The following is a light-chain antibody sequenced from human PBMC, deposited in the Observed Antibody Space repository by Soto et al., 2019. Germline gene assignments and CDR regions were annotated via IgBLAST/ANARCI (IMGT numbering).Light chain of an antibody. Sequence: EVVLTQSPATLSLSPGERATLSCRASQSVSRYVAWYQQKPGQAPRLLIFDASNRASGVPDRFSGSGSGTDFTLKISRVEAEDVGVYYCMQALQTPLTFGGGTKVDI. CDR2: DAS. V-gene: IGKV3-11*01. CDR3: MQALQTPLT. CDR1: QSVSRY. J-gene: IGKJ4*01.